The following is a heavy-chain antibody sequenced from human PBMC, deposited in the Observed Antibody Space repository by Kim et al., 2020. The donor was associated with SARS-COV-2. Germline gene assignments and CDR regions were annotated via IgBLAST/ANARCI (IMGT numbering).Heavy chain of an antibody. V-gene: IGHV3-23*01. CDR3: AKDRDYYDSSGYYYYYYYGMDV. Sequence: GGSLRLSCAASGFTFNSYALSWVRQAPGKGLEWVSAITGSGGSTYYADSVKGRFTISRDNSKNTLYLQMNSLRAEDTAVYYCAKDRDYYDSSGYYYYYYYGMDVWGQRTTVTVSS. D-gene: IGHD3-22*01. J-gene: IGHJ6*02. CDR2: ITGSGGST. CDR1: GFTFNSYA.